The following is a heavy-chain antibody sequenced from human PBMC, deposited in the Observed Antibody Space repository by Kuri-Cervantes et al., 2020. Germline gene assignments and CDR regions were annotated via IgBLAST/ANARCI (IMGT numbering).Heavy chain of an antibody. CDR2: IYSGGST. Sequence: GESLKISCAASGFTVSSNYMSWVRQAPGKGLEWVSVIYSGGSTYYADSVKGRFTISRDNSKNTLHLQMNSLRAEDTAVYYCARDLAGATSYWGQGTLVTVSS. J-gene: IGHJ4*02. CDR1: GFTVSSNY. CDR3: ARDLAGATSY. D-gene: IGHD1-26*01. V-gene: IGHV3-66*01.